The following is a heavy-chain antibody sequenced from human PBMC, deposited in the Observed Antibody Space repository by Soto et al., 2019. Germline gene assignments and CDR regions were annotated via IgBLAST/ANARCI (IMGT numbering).Heavy chain of an antibody. D-gene: IGHD5-12*01. Sequence: QVQLVQSGAEVKKPGSSVKVSCKASGGTFSSHAMSWVRQAPGKGLEWMGGIIPIFGTANYAQKFQGRVTITADESTSTAYMELSSLRSDDTAVYYCARQEMATILGWYFDLWGRGTLVTVSS. V-gene: IGHV1-69*12. CDR1: GGTFSSHA. CDR2: IIPIFGTA. J-gene: IGHJ2*01. CDR3: ARQEMATILGWYFDL.